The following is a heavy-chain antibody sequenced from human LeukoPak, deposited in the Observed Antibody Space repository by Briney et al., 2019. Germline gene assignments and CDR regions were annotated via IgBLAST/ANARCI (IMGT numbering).Heavy chain of an antibody. CDR2: IYYSGTT. V-gene: IGHV4-59*01. J-gene: IGHJ4*02. CDR3: ARGFDSKSTYFDF. D-gene: IGHD5-12*01. Sequence: SETLSLTCTVSGGSISNSYWNWIRQPPGKGLEWIGYIYYSGTTKYNPSLTSRVTISVDTSKNQSSLRLTSVTAADTAVYYCARGFDSKSTYFDFWGQGTLVTVSS. CDR1: GGSISNSY.